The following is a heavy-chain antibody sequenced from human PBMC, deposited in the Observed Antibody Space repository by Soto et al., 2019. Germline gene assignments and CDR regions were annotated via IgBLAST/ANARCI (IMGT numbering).Heavy chain of an antibody. J-gene: IGHJ5*02. D-gene: IGHD3-10*01. CDR1: GFTLQNYA. V-gene: IGHV3-23*01. CDR3: AKGKSTGDIDWFDP. CDR2: LIGGHYGT. Sequence: PGGSLRLSCTASGFTLQNYAMAWVRQAPGKGLEWVSTLIGGHYGTAYSYSVKGRFTVSRDNSKNCLYLQMNSLGVEDTAMYFCAKGKSTGDIDWFDPWSQGSLVTVSS.